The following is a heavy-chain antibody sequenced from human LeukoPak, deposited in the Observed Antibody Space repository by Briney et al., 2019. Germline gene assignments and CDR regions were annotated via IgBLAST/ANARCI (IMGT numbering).Heavy chain of an antibody. J-gene: IGHJ6*03. Sequence: GASVKVSCKASGYTFTSYGISWVRQAPGQGLEWMGWISAYNGNTNYAQKLQGRVTMTTDTSTSTAYMELRSLRSDDTAVYYCAREVGYSSSWPILYYYYMDVWGKGTTVTVSS. CDR1: GYTFTSYG. D-gene: IGHD6-13*01. V-gene: IGHV1-18*01. CDR3: AREVGYSSSWPILYYYYMDV. CDR2: ISAYNGNT.